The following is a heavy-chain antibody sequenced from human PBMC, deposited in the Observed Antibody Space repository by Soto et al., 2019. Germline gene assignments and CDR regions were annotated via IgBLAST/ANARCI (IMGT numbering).Heavy chain of an antibody. Sequence: SETLSLTCSVSGGSISSGDYHWSWIRQPPGKGLEWIGYISYSGNTYYDPSLKSRVSISLDTSKNQFSLELSSVTSADTAVYYCAGKPITLFGVVILYFDSSGQGALVTVYS. CDR3: AGKPITLFGVVILYFDS. CDR2: ISYSGNT. J-gene: IGHJ4*02. CDR1: GGSISSGDYH. D-gene: IGHD3-3*01. V-gene: IGHV4-30-4*01.